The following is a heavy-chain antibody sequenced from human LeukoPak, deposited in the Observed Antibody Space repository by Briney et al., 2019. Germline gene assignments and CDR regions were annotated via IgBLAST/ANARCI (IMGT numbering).Heavy chain of an antibody. CDR3: ARDKSKSMGRGVIIKDHSYYYMDV. V-gene: IGHV3-7*01. CDR2: IKQDGSEK. Sequence: GGSLRLSCAASGFTFSNYWMSWVRQAPGKGLEWVANIKQDGSEKYCVDSVKGRFTISRDNAKNSLYLQMNSLRAEDTAVYYCARDKSKSMGRGVIIKDHSYYYMDVWGKGTTVTISS. D-gene: IGHD3-10*01. J-gene: IGHJ6*03. CDR1: GFTFSNYW.